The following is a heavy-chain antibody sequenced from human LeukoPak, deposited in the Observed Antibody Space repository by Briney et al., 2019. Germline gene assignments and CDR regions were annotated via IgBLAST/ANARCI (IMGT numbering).Heavy chain of an antibody. CDR1: GFTFDNYG. D-gene: IGHD5-18*01. CDR2: IGGSNGIT. V-gene: IGHV3-23*01. CDR3: ATEETQLGEDYFDY. J-gene: IGHJ4*02. Sequence: GGSLRLSCVFSGFTFDNYGMTWVRQAPGKGLEWVSVIGGSNGITFYVGSVKGRFTISRDNSKDTLYLQMNSLRAEDTAVYYCATEETQLGEDYFDYWGQGTLVTVSS.